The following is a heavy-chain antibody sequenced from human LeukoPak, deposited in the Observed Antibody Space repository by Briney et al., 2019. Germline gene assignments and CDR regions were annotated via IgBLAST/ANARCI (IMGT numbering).Heavy chain of an antibody. CDR3: ARRPSRGWRGSSSWYIGEVEDY. CDR1: GGSFSGYY. J-gene: IGHJ4*02. V-gene: IGHV4-34*01. Sequence: SETLSLTCAVYGGSFSGYYWSWIRQPPGKGLEWSGEINHSGSTNYNPSLKSRVTISVDTSKNQCSLKLSSVTAADTAVYYCARRPSRGWRGSSSWYIGEVEDYWGQGTLVTVSS. CDR2: INHSGST. D-gene: IGHD6-13*01.